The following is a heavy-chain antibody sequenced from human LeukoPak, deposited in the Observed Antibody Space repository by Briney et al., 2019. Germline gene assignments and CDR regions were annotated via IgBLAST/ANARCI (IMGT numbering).Heavy chain of an antibody. CDR2: ISYDGNNK. D-gene: IGHD3-10*01. CDR3: AKDRYYYGSGTYPLDY. V-gene: IGHV3-30*18. Sequence: GRSLRLSCAASGITFSSLGMHWARQAPGKGLEWLAIISYDGNNKYYADSVKGRFTISRDNSKNTVYLQMNSLRAEDTAVYYCAKDRYYYGSGTYPLDYWGQGTLVTVSS. J-gene: IGHJ4*02. CDR1: GITFSSLG.